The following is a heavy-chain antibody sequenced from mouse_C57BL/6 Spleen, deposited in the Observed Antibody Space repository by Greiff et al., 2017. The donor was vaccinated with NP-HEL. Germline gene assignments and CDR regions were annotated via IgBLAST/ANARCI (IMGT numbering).Heavy chain of an antibody. V-gene: IGHV8-12*01. Sequence: QVTLKVSGPGILQSSQTLSLTCSFSGFSLSTSGMGVSWIRQPSGKGLEWLAHIYWDDDKRYNPSLKSRLTISKDTSRNQVFLKITSVDTADTATYYCASITTVVATDYYAMDYWGQGTSVTVSS. D-gene: IGHD1-1*01. CDR1: GFSLSTSGMG. CDR2: IYWDDDK. CDR3: ASITTVVATDYYAMDY. J-gene: IGHJ4*01.